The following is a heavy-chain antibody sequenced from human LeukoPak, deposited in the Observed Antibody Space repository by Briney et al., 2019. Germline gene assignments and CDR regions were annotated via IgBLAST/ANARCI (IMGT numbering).Heavy chain of an antibody. V-gene: IGHV1-69*10. J-gene: IGHJ5*02. CDR3: ARQGHYYDSSGYYRGGIWFDP. CDR1: GGTFSSYA. CDR2: IIPILGIA. Sequence: SAKVSCKASGGTFSSYAISRVRQAPGQGLEWMGRIIPILGIANYAQKFQGRGTITADKATSTAYRELSSLRSEDTAVYYCARQGHYYDSSGYYRGGIWFDPWGQGTLVTVSS. D-gene: IGHD3-22*01.